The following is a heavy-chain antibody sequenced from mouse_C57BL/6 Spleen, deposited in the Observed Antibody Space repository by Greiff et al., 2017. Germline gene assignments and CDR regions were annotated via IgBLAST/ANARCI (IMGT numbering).Heavy chain of an antibody. J-gene: IGHJ4*01. V-gene: IGHV4-1*01. CDR2: INPDSSTI. Sequence: EVKLQESGGGLVQPGGSLKLSCAASGIDFSRYWMSWVRRAPGKGLEWIGEINPDSSTINYAPSLKDKFIISRDNAKNTLYLQMSNVRSEDTALYYCARGESLSYYAMDYWGQGTSVTVSS. D-gene: IGHD6-1*01. CDR3: ARGESLSYYAMDY. CDR1: GIDFSRYW.